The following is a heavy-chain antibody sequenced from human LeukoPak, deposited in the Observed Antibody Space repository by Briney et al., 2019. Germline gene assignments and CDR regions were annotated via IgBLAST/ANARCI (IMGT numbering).Heavy chain of an antibody. Sequence: ASVKVSCKASGGTFSSYAISWVRPAPGQGLEWMGGIIPIFGTANYAQKFQGRVTITTDESTSTAYMELSSLRSEDTAVYYCARHRLRGIVGATEVDYWGQGTLVTVSS. CDR1: GGTFSSYA. CDR2: IIPIFGTA. D-gene: IGHD1-26*01. CDR3: ARHRLRGIVGATEVDY. J-gene: IGHJ4*02. V-gene: IGHV1-69*05.